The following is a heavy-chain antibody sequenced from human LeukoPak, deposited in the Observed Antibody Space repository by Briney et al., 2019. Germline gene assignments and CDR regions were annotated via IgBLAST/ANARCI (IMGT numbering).Heavy chain of an antibody. CDR2: ISSSSSYI. CDR3: AKDPRGYSYGRDAFDI. J-gene: IGHJ3*02. Sequence: GGSLRLSCAASGFTFSSYSMNWVRQAPGKGLEWVSSISSSSSYIYYADSVKGRFTISRDNAKNSLYLQMNSLRAEDTAVYYCAKDPRGYSYGRDAFDIWGQGTMVTVSS. D-gene: IGHD5-18*01. V-gene: IGHV3-21*04. CDR1: GFTFSSYS.